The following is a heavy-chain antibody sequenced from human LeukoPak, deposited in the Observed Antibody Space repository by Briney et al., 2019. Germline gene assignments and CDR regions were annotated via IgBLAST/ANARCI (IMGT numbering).Heavy chain of an antibody. V-gene: IGHV4-39*07. J-gene: IGHJ6*03. CDR3: ARGTPPGDLYYYYYMDV. CDR1: GGSISSSSYY. D-gene: IGHD3-10*01. Sequence: SETLSLTCTVSGGSISSSSYYWGWIRQPSGKGLEWIGSIYYSGSTYYNPSLKSRVTISVDTSKNQFSLKLSSVTAADTAVYYCARGTPPGDLYYYYYMDVWGKGTTVTVSS. CDR2: IYYSGST.